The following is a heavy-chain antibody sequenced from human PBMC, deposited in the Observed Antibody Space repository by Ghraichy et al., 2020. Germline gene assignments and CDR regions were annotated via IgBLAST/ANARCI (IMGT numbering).Heavy chain of an antibody. CDR1: GGSFNTYY. CDR3: TGRNSLQKPQDSYSPTVV. Sequence: SETLSLTCAVYGGSFNTYYWSWIRQPPGKGLEWVGEIDHDGMPDYSPSLKSRVTISIDTSKNQFSLRLTSVTAADTAVYYCTGRNSLQKPQDSYSPTVVWGKGTTVTVSS. V-gene: IGHV4-34*01. D-gene: IGHD2-15*01. CDR2: IDHDGMP. J-gene: IGHJ6*04.